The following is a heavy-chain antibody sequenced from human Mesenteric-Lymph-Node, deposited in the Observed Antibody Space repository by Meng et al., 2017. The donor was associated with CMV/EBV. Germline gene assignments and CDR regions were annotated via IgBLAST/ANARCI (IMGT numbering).Heavy chain of an antibody. Sequence: GESLKISCAASGFTFSSYSMNWVRQAPGKGLEWVSSISSSSSYIYYADSVKGRFTISRDISKNTVYLQMNSLTAEDTAVYYCARDRVAVVVSGYAYNGMDVWGQGTTVTVSS. CDR1: GFTFSSYS. CDR3: ARDRVAVVVSGYAYNGMDV. J-gene: IGHJ6*02. CDR2: ISSSSSYI. D-gene: IGHD3-3*01. V-gene: IGHV3-21*04.